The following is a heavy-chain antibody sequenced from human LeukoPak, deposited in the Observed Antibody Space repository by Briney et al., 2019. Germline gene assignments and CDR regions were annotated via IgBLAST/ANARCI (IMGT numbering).Heavy chain of an antibody. J-gene: IGHJ4*02. CDR3: ARDGGRKEDY. V-gene: IGHV3-23*01. CDR1: GFTFSSYG. CDR2: ISGSGGST. Sequence: PGGSLRLSCAASGFTFSSYGMSWVPQAPGKGLEWVSAISGSGGSTYYADSVKGRFTISRDNSKNTLYLQMNSLRAEDTAVYYCARDGGRKEDYWGQGTLVTVSS.